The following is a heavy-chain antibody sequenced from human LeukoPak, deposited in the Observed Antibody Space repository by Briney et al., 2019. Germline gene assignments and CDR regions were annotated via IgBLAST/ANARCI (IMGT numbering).Heavy chain of an antibody. CDR1: GFTFSSYG. Sequence: GGSLRLSCAASGFTFSSYGMHWVRQAPGKGLEWVAVIWYDGGNKYYADSVKGRFTISRDNSKNTLYLQMNSLRAEDTAVYYCARDRGWGSPIDYWGQGTLVTVSS. D-gene: IGHD6-19*01. V-gene: IGHV3-33*08. CDR3: ARDRGWGSPIDY. CDR2: IWYDGGNK. J-gene: IGHJ4*02.